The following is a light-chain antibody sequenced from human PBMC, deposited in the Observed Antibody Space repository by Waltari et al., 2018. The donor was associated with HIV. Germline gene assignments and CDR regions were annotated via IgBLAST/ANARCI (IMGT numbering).Light chain of an antibody. Sequence: QSVLTQPASVSGSPGQSITISCTGTYSDVGGYNYVSWFQQRPGKAPKLIVYEVTHRPSGVSNRFSASKSGNTASLTISGVQAEDEADYYCSSYTSSSTLVFGGGTKLTVL. V-gene: IGLV2-14*01. CDR3: SSYTSSSTLV. CDR2: EVT. CDR1: YSDVGGYNY. J-gene: IGLJ2*01.